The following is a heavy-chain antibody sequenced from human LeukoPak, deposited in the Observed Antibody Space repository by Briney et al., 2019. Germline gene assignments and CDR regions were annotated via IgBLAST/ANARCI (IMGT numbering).Heavy chain of an antibody. Sequence: GGSLRLSCATSGFSFSSTFLNWVRQAPGKGLQYVSSIDTTHYTYYAGSVKGRFTISRDNAKNSLYLQMNSLRAEDTAVYYCARDRLLEDRDYHYYYYMDVWGIGTTVTVSS. CDR3: ARDRLLEDRDYHYYYYMDV. D-gene: IGHD1-1*01. V-gene: IGHV3-21*01. CDR1: GFSFSSTF. J-gene: IGHJ6*03. CDR2: IDTTHYT.